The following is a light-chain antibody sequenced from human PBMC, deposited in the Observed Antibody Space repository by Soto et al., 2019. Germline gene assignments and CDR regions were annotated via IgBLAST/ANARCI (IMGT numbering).Light chain of an antibody. J-gene: IGKJ2*01. Sequence: EIVLTQSPGTLSLSPGERATLSCRAGPSLSSTYLAWYQQKPGQAPRLLIYGASSRATGIPDRFSGSGSGTAFTLTISRLEPEDFAVYYCQQYGSSPSTFGQGTKLEIK. CDR3: QQYGSSPST. CDR2: GAS. CDR1: PSLSSTY. V-gene: IGKV3-20*01.